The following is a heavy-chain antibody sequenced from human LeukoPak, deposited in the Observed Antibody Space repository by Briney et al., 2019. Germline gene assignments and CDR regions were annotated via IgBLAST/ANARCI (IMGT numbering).Heavy chain of an antibody. D-gene: IGHD4-17*01. CDR3: ARGGDYKNDY. CDR1: GFTFSSYW. CDR2: INGAGSSI. J-gene: IGHJ4*02. Sequence: GGSLRLSCAASGFTFSSYWMHWVRHTPGKGLVWVSRINGAGSSISYADSVEGRVTISRDNAKNTLYLQMNNLRAGDTAVYYCARGGDYKNDYWGQGTLVTVSS. V-gene: IGHV3-74*01.